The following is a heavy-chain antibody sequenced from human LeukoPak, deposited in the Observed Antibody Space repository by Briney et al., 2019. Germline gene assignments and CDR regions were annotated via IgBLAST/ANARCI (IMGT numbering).Heavy chain of an antibody. CDR2: IYYSGST. Sequence: SETLSLTCTVSGGSISSYYWSWIRQPPEKGLEWIGYIYYSGSTNYNPSLKSRVTISVDTSKNQFSLKLSSVTAADTAVYYCARVDTIYYYGMDVWGQGTTVTVSS. D-gene: IGHD5-12*01. CDR1: GGSISSYY. CDR3: ARVDTIYYYGMDV. J-gene: IGHJ6*02. V-gene: IGHV4-59*01.